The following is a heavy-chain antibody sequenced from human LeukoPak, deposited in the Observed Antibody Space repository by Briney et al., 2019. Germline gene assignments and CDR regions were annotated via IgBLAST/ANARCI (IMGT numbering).Heavy chain of an antibody. J-gene: IGHJ4*02. CDR3: ARNRGGWYGGSFDY. V-gene: IGHV4-34*01. D-gene: IGHD1-26*01. CDR2: INLGGST. CDR1: GGSFSDYY. Sequence: SETLSLTCAVYGGSFSDYYWTWIRQSPGRGLEWIGEINLGGSTNYNPSLKSRVTISVDTSKNQFSLKLSSVTAADTAVYYCARNRGGWYGGSFDYWGQGTLVTVSS.